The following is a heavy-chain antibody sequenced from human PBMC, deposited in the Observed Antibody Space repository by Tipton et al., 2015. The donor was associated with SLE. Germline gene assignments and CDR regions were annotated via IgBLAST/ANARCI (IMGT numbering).Heavy chain of an antibody. D-gene: IGHD3-3*01. CDR2: IYFNGDT. V-gene: IGHV4-39*07. Sequence: TLSLTCIVSGGSIYNNNYYWGWIRQPPGKELEWIGSIYFNGDTYYNPSLKSRVTISVDTSKNQFSLYVISVTGADTAVYYCASSPGVTLFRVVTYFDLWGQGILVTVSS. CDR1: GGSIYNNNYY. CDR3: ASSPGVTLFRVVTYFDL. J-gene: IGHJ4*02.